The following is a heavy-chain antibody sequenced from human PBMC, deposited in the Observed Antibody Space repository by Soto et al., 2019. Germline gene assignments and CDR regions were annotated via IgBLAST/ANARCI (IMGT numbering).Heavy chain of an antibody. CDR3: ARIITAAGGRRYFDL. CDR1: GFTFSDYY. V-gene: IGHV3-11*05. CDR2: INSSSSYT. Sequence: QVQLVESGGGLVKPGGSLRLSCAASGFTFSDYYMSWIRQAPGKGLEWVSYINSSSSYTNYADSVKGRFTISRDNAKNSLYLHMSSLRAEDAAVYYCARIITAAGGRRYFDLWGRGTLVTVSS. D-gene: IGHD6-13*01. J-gene: IGHJ2*01.